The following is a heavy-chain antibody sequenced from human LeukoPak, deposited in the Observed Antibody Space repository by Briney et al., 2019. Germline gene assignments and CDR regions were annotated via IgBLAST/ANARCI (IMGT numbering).Heavy chain of an antibody. Sequence: GESLKISCKGSGYSFTSYWIGWVRQMPGKGLEWMGIIYPGDSDTRYSPFFQGQVTISADKSISTAYLQWSSLKASDTAMYYCARHTLNDYGDYGHWDGMDVWGQGTTVTVSS. CDR2: IYPGDSDT. CDR1: GYSFTSYW. D-gene: IGHD4-17*01. V-gene: IGHV5-51*01. CDR3: ARHTLNDYGDYGHWDGMDV. J-gene: IGHJ6*02.